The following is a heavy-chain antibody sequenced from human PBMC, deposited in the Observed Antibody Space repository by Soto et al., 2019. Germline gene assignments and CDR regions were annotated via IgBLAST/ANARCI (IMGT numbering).Heavy chain of an antibody. V-gene: IGHV3-21*01. D-gene: IGHD3-9*01. CDR3: ARDISRHYYYYMDV. CDR2: ISSSSSYI. Sequence: PGGSLRLSCAASGFTFISYSMNWVRQAPGKGLEWVSSISSSSSYIYYADSVKGRFTISRDNAKNSLYLQMNSLRAEDTAVYYCARDISRHYYYYMDVWGKGTTVTVSS. J-gene: IGHJ6*03. CDR1: GFTFISYS.